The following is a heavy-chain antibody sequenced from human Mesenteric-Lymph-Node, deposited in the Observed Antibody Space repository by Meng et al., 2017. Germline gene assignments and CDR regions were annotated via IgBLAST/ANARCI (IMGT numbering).Heavy chain of an antibody. J-gene: IGHJ4*02. D-gene: IGHD3-22*01. CDR3: AREAYSSGFAGMFNY. CDR2: MSLDGNRM. CDR1: GFTFSSYA. Sequence: GESLKISCAASGFTFSSYAMHWVRQAPGKGLEWVTVMSLDGNRMQYADSVKGRFTFSRDDSKNTLYLQMNSLTTEDTAVYYCAREAYSSGFAGMFNYWGQGNLVTVSS. V-gene: IGHV3-30*01.